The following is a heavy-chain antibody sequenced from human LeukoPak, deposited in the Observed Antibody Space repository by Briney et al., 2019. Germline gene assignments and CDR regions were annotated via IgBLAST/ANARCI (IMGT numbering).Heavy chain of an antibody. CDR1: GGTFSSYA. CDR2: IIPIFGTA. Sequence: GSSVKVSCKASGGTFSSYAISWVRQAPGQGLEWMGGIIPIFGTANYAQKFQGRVTITTDESTSTAYMELSSLRSEDTAVYYCATKPPYTIFGVVYDAFDIWGQGTMVTVSS. J-gene: IGHJ3*02. CDR3: ATKPPYTIFGVVYDAFDI. V-gene: IGHV1-69*05. D-gene: IGHD3-3*01.